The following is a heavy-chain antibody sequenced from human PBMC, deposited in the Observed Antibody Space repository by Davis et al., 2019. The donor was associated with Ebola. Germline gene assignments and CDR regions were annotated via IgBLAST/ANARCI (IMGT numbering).Heavy chain of an antibody. CDR2: ISSSSSYI. D-gene: IGHD4-17*01. CDR3: ARDLGYGDQEDV. V-gene: IGHV3-21*01. J-gene: IGHJ6*02. Sequence: GGSLRLSCAASGFTFTSYSMNWVRQAPGKGLEWVSSISSSSSYIYYADSVKGRFTISRDNAKNSLSLQMNSLRAEDTAVYYCARDLGYGDQEDVWGQGTTVTVSS. CDR1: GFTFTSYS.